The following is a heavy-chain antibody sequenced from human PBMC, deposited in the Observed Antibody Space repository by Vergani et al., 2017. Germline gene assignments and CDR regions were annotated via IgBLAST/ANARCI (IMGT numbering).Heavy chain of an antibody. CDR1: GFRFSSYG. CDR2: ISPDGSAT. J-gene: IGHJ2*01. CDR3: VRLTRGPWNFDL. D-gene: IGHD1-1*01. Sequence: VQLVESGGGVVQPGRSLRLSCAASGFRFSSYGMNWVRQAPGKGLEWVAHISPDGSATSYVDSVKGRFTIYRDNTKNSLSLQMSGLRVEDTAVYYCVRLTRGPWNFDLWGRGTLITVSS. V-gene: IGHV3-7*01.